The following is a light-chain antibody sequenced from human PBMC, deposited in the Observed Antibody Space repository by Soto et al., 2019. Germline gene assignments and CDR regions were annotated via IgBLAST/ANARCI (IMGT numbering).Light chain of an antibody. Sequence: EIVMTQSPATLSVSPGERTTLSCRASQSVSSNLAWYQQKPGQAPRLLIYGASTRATGIPARFSGSGSGTEFTLTISSLQSEDFAVYYCQQFGSSPETFG. J-gene: IGKJ1*01. CDR3: QQFGSSPET. V-gene: IGKV3-15*01. CDR2: GAS. CDR1: QSVSSN.